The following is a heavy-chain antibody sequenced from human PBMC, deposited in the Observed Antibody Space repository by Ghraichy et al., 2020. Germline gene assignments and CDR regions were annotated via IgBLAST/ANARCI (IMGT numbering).Heavy chain of an antibody. D-gene: IGHD4-11*01. Sequence: GGSLRLSCAASGFTFSSYWMSWVRQAPGKGLEWVANIKQDGSEKYYVDSVRGRFTISRDNAKNSLYLQMNSLRAEDTAVYYCARDGYSNCLDYWGQGTLVTVSS. CDR2: IKQDGSEK. J-gene: IGHJ4*02. CDR1: GFTFSSYW. CDR3: ARDGYSNCLDY. V-gene: IGHV3-7*03.